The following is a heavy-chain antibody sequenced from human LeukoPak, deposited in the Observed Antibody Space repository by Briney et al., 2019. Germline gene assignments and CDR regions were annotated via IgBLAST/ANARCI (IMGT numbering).Heavy chain of an antibody. CDR1: GGSISSYY. D-gene: IGHD5-18*01. Sequence: SETLSLTCTVSGGSISSYYWSWIRQPPGKGLEWIGYIYYSGSTNYNPSLKSRVTISVDTSKNQFSLKLSSVTAADTAVYYCARDRRGCSYGFDDYYYYGMDVWGQGTTVTVSS. J-gene: IGHJ6*02. CDR2: IYYSGST. CDR3: ARDRRGCSYGFDDYYYYGMDV. V-gene: IGHV4-59*01.